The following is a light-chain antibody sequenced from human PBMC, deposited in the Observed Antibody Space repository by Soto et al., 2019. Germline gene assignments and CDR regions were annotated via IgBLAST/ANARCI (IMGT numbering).Light chain of an antibody. CDR2: AAS. Sequence: DIQMTQSPSSLSASVGDRVTITCRASQSISTYLNWYQQKPGKAPKLLIYAASSLQSGVPSRFSGSGSGTDFTLTISSLQPEDFATYYCLQHSSFPLTFGGGTKVEIK. V-gene: IGKV1-39*01. CDR1: QSISTY. J-gene: IGKJ4*01. CDR3: LQHSSFPLT.